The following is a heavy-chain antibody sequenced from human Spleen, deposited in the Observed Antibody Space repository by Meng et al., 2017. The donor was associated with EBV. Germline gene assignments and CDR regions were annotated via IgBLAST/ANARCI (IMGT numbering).Heavy chain of an antibody. CDR3: TRNHGYVAY. J-gene: IGHJ4*02. D-gene: IGHD5-24*01. CDR2: ISSRGVNT. V-gene: IGHV3-11*01. Sequence: QFELGESGVGLVKPGGFRRLSCAASGFTFSDNYMSWIRQAPGKGLEWVSYISSRGVNTEYADSVKGRFTISRDNAKNSVYLQMNSLRAEDTAVYYCTRNHGYVAYWGQGALVTVSS. CDR1: GFTFSDNY.